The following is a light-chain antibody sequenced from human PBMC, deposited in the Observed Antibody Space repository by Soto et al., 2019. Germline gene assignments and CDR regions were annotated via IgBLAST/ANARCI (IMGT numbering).Light chain of an antibody. CDR1: SSDVGGYNY. CDR2: EVN. V-gene: IGLV2-8*01. J-gene: IGLJ3*02. CDR3: SSYAGSNNWV. Sequence: QSVLTQPPSASGSPGQSVTISCTGTSSDVGGYNYVSWYQQHPGKAPKVMIYEVNKRPSGVPDRFAGSKSGNTASLTVSGLQDEDEADYYCSSYAGSNNWVFGGGTKLTVL.